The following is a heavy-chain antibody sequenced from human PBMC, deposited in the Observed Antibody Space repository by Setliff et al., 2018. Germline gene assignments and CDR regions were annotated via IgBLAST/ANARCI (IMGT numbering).Heavy chain of an antibody. Sequence: PGESLKISCKGSGYSFTSYWIGWVRQMPGKGLEWMGIIYPGDSDTRYSPSFQGQVTISADKSISTAYLQWSSLKASDTAMYYCARLQSSVAPGPLNYGMDVWGQGTTVTVSS. CDR1: GYSFTSYW. D-gene: IGHD3-10*01. V-gene: IGHV5-51*01. CDR3: ARLQSSVAPGPLNYGMDV. CDR2: IYPGDSDT. J-gene: IGHJ6*02.